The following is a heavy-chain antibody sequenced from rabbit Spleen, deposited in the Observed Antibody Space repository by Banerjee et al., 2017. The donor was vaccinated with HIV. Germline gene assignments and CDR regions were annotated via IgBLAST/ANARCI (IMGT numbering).Heavy chain of an antibody. CDR2: IYAGSSAST. V-gene: IGHV1S45*01. Sequence: QEQLVESGGDLVQPEGSLTLTCTASGFSFSSNYYMCWVRQAPGKGLECIACIYAGSSASTYYANWAKGRFTISKTSSTTVTLQMTSLTAADTATYFCARARDTYDDIGDYARLDLWGPGTLVTVS. D-gene: IGHD2-1*01. CDR3: ARARDTYDDIGDYARLDL. J-gene: IGHJ3*01. CDR1: GFSFSSNYY.